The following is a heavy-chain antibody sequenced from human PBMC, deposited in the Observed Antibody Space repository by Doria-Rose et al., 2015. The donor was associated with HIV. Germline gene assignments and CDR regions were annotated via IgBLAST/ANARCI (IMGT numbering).Heavy chain of an antibody. V-gene: IGHV2-26*01. CDR1: GVSLSSPGMG. CDR3: ARIKSSRWYHKYYFDF. Sequence: QVTSKESGPVLVKPTETLTLTCTVSGVSLSSPGMGVSWIRQPPGKALEWLANIFSYDERSYKTSLKSRLTISRCTSKCQVVLTMTDMDPVDTATYYCARIKSSRWYHKYYFDFWGQGTLVIVSA. J-gene: IGHJ4*02. D-gene: IGHD6-13*01. CDR2: IFSYDER.